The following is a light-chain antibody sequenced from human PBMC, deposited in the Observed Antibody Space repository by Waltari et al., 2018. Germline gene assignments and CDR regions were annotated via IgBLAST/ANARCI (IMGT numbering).Light chain of an antibody. CDR3: QQYNSYSLLT. CDR1: QSISNW. Sequence: DIQMTQSPSTLSASVGDRFTITCRASQSISNWLAWYQQKPRKAPKLLIYKESTLESGVPSRFSGSGSWTEFTLTISSLQPDDFATYYCQQYNSYSLLTFGGGTKVEIK. J-gene: IGKJ4*01. V-gene: IGKV1-5*03. CDR2: KES.